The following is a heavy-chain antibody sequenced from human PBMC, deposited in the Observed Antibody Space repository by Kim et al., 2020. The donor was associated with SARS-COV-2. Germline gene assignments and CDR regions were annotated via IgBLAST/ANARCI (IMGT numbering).Heavy chain of an antibody. J-gene: IGHJ3*02. D-gene: IGHD2-8*01. CDR1: GGSISSSSYY. Sequence: SETLSLTCTVSGGSISSSSYYWGWIRQPPGQGRDWIGSIYYSGSTYYNPSLKSRVTISVDTSKNQFSLKLSSVTAADTAVYYCASALIGAFDIWGQGTMVTVSS. V-gene: IGHV4-39*07. CDR2: IYYSGST. CDR3: ASALIGAFDI.